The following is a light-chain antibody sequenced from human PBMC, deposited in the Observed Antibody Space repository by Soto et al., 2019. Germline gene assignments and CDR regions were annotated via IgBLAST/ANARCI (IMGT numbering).Light chain of an antibody. J-gene: IGKJ1*01. CDR3: QQYNNWWT. Sequence: EMVMTQSPATLSVSPGERATLSSRASQSVSSNLAWYQQKPGQAPRLLIYGASTRATGIPARFSGSGSGTEFTLTISSMQSEDFAVYYCQQYNNWWTFGQGTKVEIK. V-gene: IGKV3-15*01. CDR2: GAS. CDR1: QSVSSN.